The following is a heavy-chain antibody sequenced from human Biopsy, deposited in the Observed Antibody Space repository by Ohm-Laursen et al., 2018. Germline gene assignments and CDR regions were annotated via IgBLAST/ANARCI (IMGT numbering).Heavy chain of an antibody. CDR1: GFSFSSYG. CDR2: ISYDGSKT. V-gene: IGHV3-30*18. CDR3: AKDKGTFNFYYYGMDV. Sequence: SLRLSCAASGFSFSSYGMHWVRQAPGKGLEWVAAISYDGSKTDYGDSVKGRLNISRDNSKNTLDLQMSSLRVEDTAVYFCAKDKGTFNFYYYGMDVWGQGTTVTASS. D-gene: IGHD2/OR15-2a*01. J-gene: IGHJ6*02.